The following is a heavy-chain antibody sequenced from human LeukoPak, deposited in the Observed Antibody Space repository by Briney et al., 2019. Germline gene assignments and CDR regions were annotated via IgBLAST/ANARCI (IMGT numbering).Heavy chain of an antibody. CDR3: ARERYNNF. Sequence: GGSLRLSCAASGFTFSSYWMHWVRQAPGKGLVWVSHINSDGSSTTYADSVKGRFTISRDNVKNSLILQMNSLRDEDTAVYYCARERYNNFWGQGTLVTVSS. J-gene: IGHJ4*02. V-gene: IGHV3-74*01. CDR2: INSDGSST. D-gene: IGHD3-9*01. CDR1: GFTFSSYW.